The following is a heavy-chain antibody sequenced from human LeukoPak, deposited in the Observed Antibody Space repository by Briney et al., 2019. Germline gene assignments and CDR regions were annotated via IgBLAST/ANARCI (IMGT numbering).Heavy chain of an antibody. Sequence: GGSLRLSCAASGFTFSNYAMSWVRQAPGKGLEWVSTISGSGGSTYYADSVKGRFTISRDNSKNTLYLQMNSLRAEDTAVYYCAKDLGTTVTMSDYWGQGTLVTVSS. CDR1: GFTFSNYA. CDR3: AKDLGTTVTMSDY. D-gene: IGHD4-17*01. V-gene: IGHV3-23*01. CDR2: ISGSGGST. J-gene: IGHJ4*02.